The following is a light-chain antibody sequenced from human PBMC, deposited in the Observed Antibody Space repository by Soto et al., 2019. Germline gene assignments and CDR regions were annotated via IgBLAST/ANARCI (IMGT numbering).Light chain of an antibody. CDR3: QQYDNWPPIT. CDR1: QSVSSY. J-gene: IGKJ5*01. V-gene: IGKV3D-15*01. CDR2: GAS. Sequence: EIVLTESPATLSFSQGVGSTLSCSASQSVSSYLAWYQQIPGQAPRLLIYGASNRATGIPARFSGSGSGTEFTLTITNLQPEDLAVYYCQQYDNWPPITFGQGTRLEI.